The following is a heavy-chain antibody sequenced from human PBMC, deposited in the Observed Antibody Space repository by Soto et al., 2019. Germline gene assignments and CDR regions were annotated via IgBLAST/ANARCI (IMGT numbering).Heavy chain of an antibody. J-gene: IGHJ6*02. D-gene: IGHD3-9*01. Sequence: GESLKISCKGSGYSFTSYWIGWVRQMPGKGLEWMGIIYPGDSDTRYSPSFQGQVTISADKSISTAYLQWSSLKASDTAMYYCATSQYYDILTGYYRLNYSYSGMDVWGQGTTVTVSS. CDR1: GYSFTSYW. V-gene: IGHV5-51*01. CDR3: ATSQYYDILTGYYRLNYSYSGMDV. CDR2: IYPGDSDT.